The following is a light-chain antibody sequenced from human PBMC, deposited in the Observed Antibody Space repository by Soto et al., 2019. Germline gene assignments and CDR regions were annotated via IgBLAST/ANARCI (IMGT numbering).Light chain of an antibody. CDR2: DAS. CDR1: QSITTW. J-gene: IGKJ1*01. CDR3: QHYNSYSEA. V-gene: IGKV1-5*01. Sequence: DIQMTQSPSPLSAPVGDRVSITCRASQSITTWLAWYQQKPGKAPKLLIYDASSLESGVPSRFSGSGSGTEFTLTISSLQPDDFATYYCQHYNSYSEAFGQGTKVDI.